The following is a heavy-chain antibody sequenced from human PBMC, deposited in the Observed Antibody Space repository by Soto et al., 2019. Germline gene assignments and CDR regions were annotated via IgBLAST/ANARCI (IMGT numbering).Heavy chain of an antibody. D-gene: IGHD6-19*01. Sequence: QITLKESGPTLVKPTQTLTLTCTFSGFSLSRTRVAVGWIRQPPGKALEWLALIYWDDDKRYSSFLKSRLTITKDTSKNQVVLTMSNMDPVDTARYYCAHIVVAGLGYHFDYWGQGTLVTVSS. CDR1: GFSLSRTRVA. CDR3: AHIVVAGLGYHFDY. CDR2: IYWDDDK. J-gene: IGHJ4*02. V-gene: IGHV2-5*02.